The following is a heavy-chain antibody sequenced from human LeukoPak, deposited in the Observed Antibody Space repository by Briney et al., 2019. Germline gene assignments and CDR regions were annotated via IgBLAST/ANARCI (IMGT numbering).Heavy chain of an antibody. Sequence: GGSLRLSCAASGFTLSSYGMHWVRQAPGKGLEWVAFIQYDGSNKYYADSVKGRFTISRDNSKNTLYLQMNSLRAEDTAVYYCAKDDTGRYYYYMDVWGKGTTVTISS. CDR1: GFTLSSYG. J-gene: IGHJ6*03. CDR3: AKDDTGRYYYYMDV. D-gene: IGHD5-18*01. V-gene: IGHV3-30*02. CDR2: IQYDGSNK.